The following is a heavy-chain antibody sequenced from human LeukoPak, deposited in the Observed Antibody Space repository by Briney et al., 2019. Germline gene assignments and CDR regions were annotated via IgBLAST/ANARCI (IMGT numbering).Heavy chain of an antibody. J-gene: IGHJ4*02. CDR2: IYNSGSP. V-gene: IGHV4-4*07. CDR3: ARSRHVPYYFDY. Sequence: PSETLSLTCTVSGGYISSYYWIWIRQPAGKGLEWIGRIYNSGSPNYNPSLKSRVTMSVDTSKNQFSLKLSSVTAADTAVYYCARSRHVPYYFDYWGQGTLVTVSS. CDR1: GGYISSYY.